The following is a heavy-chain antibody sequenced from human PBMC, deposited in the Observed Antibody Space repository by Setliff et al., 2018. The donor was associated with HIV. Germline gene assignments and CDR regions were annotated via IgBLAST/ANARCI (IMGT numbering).Heavy chain of an antibody. CDR3: ARITMVRGVYYGMDV. V-gene: IGHV4-34*01. Sequence: SETLSLTCAVYGGSFRGYYWSWIRQTPGKGLEWIGEINHSGSTNYNPSLKSRVTISVDTSTSQFSLKLSSVTAADTAVYYCARITMVRGVYYGMDVWGKGTTVTVLL. J-gene: IGHJ6*04. D-gene: IGHD3-10*01. CDR2: INHSGST. CDR1: GGSFRGYY.